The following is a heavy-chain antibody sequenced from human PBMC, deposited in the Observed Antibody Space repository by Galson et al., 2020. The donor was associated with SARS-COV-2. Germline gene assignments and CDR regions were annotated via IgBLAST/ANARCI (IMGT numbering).Heavy chain of an antibody. CDR3: ARGASSGYYSRRNGGDNWFDP. V-gene: IGHV5-10-1*01. CDR2: IDPSDSYT. D-gene: IGHD3-3*01. CDR1: GYSFTSYW. J-gene: IGHJ5*02. Sequence: HGESLKISCKGSGYSFTSYWISWVRQMPGKGLEWIGRIDPSDSYTNYSPSFQGHVTISADKSISTAYLQWSSLKASDTAMYYCARGASSGYYSRRNGGDNWFDPWGQGTLVTVSS.